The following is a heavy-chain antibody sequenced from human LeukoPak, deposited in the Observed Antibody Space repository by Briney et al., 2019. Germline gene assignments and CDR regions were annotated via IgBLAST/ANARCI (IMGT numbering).Heavy chain of an antibody. D-gene: IGHD2-15*01. V-gene: IGHV1-2*06. Sequence: SVRVSCKASGYTFTGYYMHWVRQAPGQGLEWMGRINPNSGGTNYAQKFQGRVNMTSDKSSSTAYMELSRLRSDDTAENYSAEDRCSCGSCYYQKYYFDYWGQGTLVTVSP. CDR1: GYTFTGYY. CDR3: AEDRCSCGSCYYQKYYFDY. J-gene: IGHJ4*02. CDR2: INPNSGGT.